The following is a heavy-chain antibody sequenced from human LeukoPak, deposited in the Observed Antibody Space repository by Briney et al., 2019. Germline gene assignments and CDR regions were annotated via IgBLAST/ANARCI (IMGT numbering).Heavy chain of an antibody. D-gene: IGHD4-11*01. J-gene: IGHJ4*02. Sequence: SETLSLTCTVSGGSISSSSYYWGWIRQPPGKGLEWIGNIYYSGSTYYNPSLKSRVTISVDTSKNQFSLKLSSVTAADTAVYYCATGRDYHFYWGQGTLVTVSS. CDR2: IYYSGST. V-gene: IGHV4-39*01. CDR3: ATGRDYHFY. CDR1: GGSISSSSYY.